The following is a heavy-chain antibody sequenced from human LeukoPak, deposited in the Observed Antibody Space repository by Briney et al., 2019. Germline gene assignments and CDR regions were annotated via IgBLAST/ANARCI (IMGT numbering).Heavy chain of an antibody. CDR1: RFTFSTFG. J-gene: IGHJ4*02. V-gene: IGHV3-30*03. Sequence: GGSQRLSCAASRFTFSTFGMHWVRQAPGKGLEWVAVISSDGSNKYYADSVRGRFTISRDNSKDTLYLQMSSLRIEDTAVYYCRAATKYLDYYYDYWGQGTLVTVSS. D-gene: IGHD3-22*01. CDR2: ISSDGSNK. CDR3: RAATKYLDYYYDY.